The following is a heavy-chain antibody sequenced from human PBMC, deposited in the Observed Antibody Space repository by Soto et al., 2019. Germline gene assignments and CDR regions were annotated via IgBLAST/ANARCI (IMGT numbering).Heavy chain of an antibody. J-gene: IGHJ4*02. CDR2: ISSSSSYI. CDR1: GFTFSSYS. D-gene: IGHD1-26*01. Sequence: EVQLVESGGGLVKPGGSLRLSCAASGFTFSSYSMNWVRQAPGKGLEWVSSISSSSSYIYYADSVKGRFTISRDNAKNSLYLQMNSLRAEDTAVYYCAREYGGATSRRLDYWGQGNLVTVSS. CDR3: AREYGGATSRRLDY. V-gene: IGHV3-21*01.